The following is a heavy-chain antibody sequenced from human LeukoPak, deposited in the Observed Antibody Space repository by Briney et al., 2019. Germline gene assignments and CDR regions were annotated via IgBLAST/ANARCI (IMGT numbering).Heavy chain of an antibody. CDR1: GYSFTSYW. Sequence: GESLKISCKGSGYSFTSYWIGWVRPMPGKGLEWMGIIYPGDSDTRYSPSFQGQVNISADKSISTAYLQWSSLKASDTAVYYCARDRPHDAFDIWGQGTMVTVSS. CDR3: ARDRPHDAFDI. J-gene: IGHJ3*02. CDR2: IYPGDSDT. V-gene: IGHV5-51*01.